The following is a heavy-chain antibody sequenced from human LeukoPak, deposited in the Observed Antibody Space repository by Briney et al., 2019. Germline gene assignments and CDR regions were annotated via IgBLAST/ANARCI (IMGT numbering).Heavy chain of an antibody. CDR3: ARRVCSGGICAYDY. Sequence: GESLKISCKGSGYRFTSYWIAWVRQMPGKGLEWMGIIYPGDSETRYSPSFQGQVAISADKSISTAYLQWSSLKASDAAMYYCARRVCSGGICAYDYWGQGTLVTVSS. CDR1: GYRFTSYW. V-gene: IGHV5-51*01. J-gene: IGHJ4*02. CDR2: IYPGDSET. D-gene: IGHD2-15*01.